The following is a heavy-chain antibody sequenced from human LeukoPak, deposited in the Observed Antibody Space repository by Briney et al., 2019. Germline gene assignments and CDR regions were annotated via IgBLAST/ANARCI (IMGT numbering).Heavy chain of an antibody. CDR2: ISSSSSTI. D-gene: IGHD3-3*01. CDR3: ARDPRFLEWLLSFDY. Sequence: QTGGSLRLSCAASGFTFSSYSMNWVRQAPGKGLEWVSYISSSSSTIYYADSVKGRFTIPRDNAKNSLYLQMNSLRAEDTAVYYCARDPRFLEWLLSFDYWGQGTLVAVSS. CDR1: GFTFSSYS. J-gene: IGHJ4*02. V-gene: IGHV3-48*01.